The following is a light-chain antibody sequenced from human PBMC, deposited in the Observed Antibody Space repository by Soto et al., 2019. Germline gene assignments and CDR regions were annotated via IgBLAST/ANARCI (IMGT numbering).Light chain of an antibody. CDR2: GAS. CDR3: QQYGSSPPYT. Sequence: EIVLTQSPGTLSLSPGERATLSCRASQSVSSSYLAWYQQKPGQAPRLLIYGASSSATGIPDRFSGSGSGTEFTLTISRLEPEDFAVYYCQQYGSSPPYTFGQGTKLEI. V-gene: IGKV3-20*01. J-gene: IGKJ2*01. CDR1: QSVSSSY.